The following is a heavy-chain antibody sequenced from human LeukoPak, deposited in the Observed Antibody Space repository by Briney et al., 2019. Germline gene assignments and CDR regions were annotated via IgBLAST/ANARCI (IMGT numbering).Heavy chain of an antibody. CDR3: AREGSGWKFDY. J-gene: IGHJ4*02. D-gene: IGHD6-19*01. Sequence: ASVKVSCKASGYTFTRYYMHWVRQAPGQGREWMGRINPNSGGTNYAKKFQGRVTMTRDTSISTAYMELSRLRSDDTAVYYCAREGSGWKFDYWGQGTLVTVSS. CDR2: INPNSGGT. CDR1: GYTFTRYY. V-gene: IGHV1-2*06.